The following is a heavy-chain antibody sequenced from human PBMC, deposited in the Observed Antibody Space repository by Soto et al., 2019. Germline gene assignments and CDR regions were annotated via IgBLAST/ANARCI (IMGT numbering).Heavy chain of an antibody. Sequence: QVQLQESSAGLVKPSQTLSLTCTVSGGSISSGDYYWSWIRQPPGKGLEWIGYIYYSGSTYYNPSLKSRVTISVDTSKNQFSLKLSSVTAADTAEYYCARDSPAGPSGMDVWGQGTTVTVSS. J-gene: IGHJ6*02. D-gene: IGHD6-19*01. CDR2: IYYSGST. CDR3: ARDSPAGPSGMDV. V-gene: IGHV4-30-4*01. CDR1: GGSISSGDYY.